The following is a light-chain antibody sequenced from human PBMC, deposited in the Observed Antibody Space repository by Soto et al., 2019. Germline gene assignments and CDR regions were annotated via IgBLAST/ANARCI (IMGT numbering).Light chain of an antibody. CDR2: EVT. J-gene: IGLJ2*01. Sequence: QSALTQPPSAPGSTGQSVTISCTGTSRDVGGHDYVSWYQQHPGKPPKLMIYEVTKRPSGVPDRFSGSKSGNTASLTVSGLHSEYEADYYCISYVTGNSLILGGGTKLTVL. CDR3: ISYVTGNSLI. CDR1: SRDVGGHDY. V-gene: IGLV2-8*01.